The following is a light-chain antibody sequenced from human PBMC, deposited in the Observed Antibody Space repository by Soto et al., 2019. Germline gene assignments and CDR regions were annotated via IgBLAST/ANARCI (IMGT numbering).Light chain of an antibody. Sequence: DILMTQSPSTLSASVGDRVTITCRASQSISRSLAWYQQNPGKAPKLLIFDASSLESGVPSRFSGSGSGTEFTLTISSLQPDDFATYYCQHYNDFLLIFGPGTTVDIK. CDR2: DAS. CDR3: QHYNDFLLI. V-gene: IGKV1-5*01. J-gene: IGKJ3*01. CDR1: QSISRS.